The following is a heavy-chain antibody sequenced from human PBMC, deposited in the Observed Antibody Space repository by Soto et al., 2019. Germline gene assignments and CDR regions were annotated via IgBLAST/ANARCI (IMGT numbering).Heavy chain of an antibody. CDR2: VNPNNGDT. CDR3: AQVSRKGSAIDFDF. D-gene: IGHD3-10*01. V-gene: IGHV1-8*02. Sequence: QVQLVQSGAELKKPGASVKVSCKASGYTFSNYDMNWVRQATGQGPEWSGWVNPNNGDTGYAQKFQGRVTLTTDIATTAACMEVTGLRSEDTAIYYCAQVSRKGSAIDFDFWGQGTLISVSS. CDR1: GYTFSNYD. J-gene: IGHJ4*02.